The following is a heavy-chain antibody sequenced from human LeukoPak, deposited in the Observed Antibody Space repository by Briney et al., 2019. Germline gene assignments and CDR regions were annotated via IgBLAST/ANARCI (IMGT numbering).Heavy chain of an antibody. Sequence: ASVKVSCEASGYTFTSYGISWVRQAPGQGLEWMGWISAYNGNTNYAQKLQGRVTMTTDTSTSTAYMELRSLRSDDTAVYYCARDSSGWGAGWFDPWGQGTLVTVSS. J-gene: IGHJ5*02. V-gene: IGHV1-18*01. CDR1: GYTFTSYG. CDR2: ISAYNGNT. D-gene: IGHD6-19*01. CDR3: ARDSSGWGAGWFDP.